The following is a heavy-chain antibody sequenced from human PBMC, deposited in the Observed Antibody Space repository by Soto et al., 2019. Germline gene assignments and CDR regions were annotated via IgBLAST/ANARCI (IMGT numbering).Heavy chain of an antibody. CDR3: ARGFMKDGIVVVVAATTVNAFDI. CDR1: GGSFSGYY. CDR2: INHSGST. J-gene: IGHJ3*02. Sequence: QVQLQQWGAGLLKPSETLSLTCAVYGGSFSGYYWSWIRQPPGKGLEWIGEINHSGSTNYNPSLKSRVTKSVDPSKNLVSLKLSSVDAADTAVYYCARGFMKDGIVVVVAATTVNAFDIWGQGTMVTVSS. D-gene: IGHD2-15*01. V-gene: IGHV4-34*01.